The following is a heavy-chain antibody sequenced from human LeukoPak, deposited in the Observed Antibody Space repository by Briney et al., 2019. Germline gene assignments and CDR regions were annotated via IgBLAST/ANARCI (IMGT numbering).Heavy chain of an antibody. CDR3: ARHDFWSGYYTVQNAFDI. CDR2: INHSGST. CDR1: AYSINSGYY. D-gene: IGHD3-3*01. J-gene: IGHJ3*02. V-gene: IGHV4-34*01. Sequence: SETLSLTCAVSAYSINSGYYWGWIRQPPGKGLEWIGEINHSGSTNYNPSLKSRVTISVDTSKNQFSLKLSSVTAADTAVYYCARHDFWSGYYTVQNAFDIWGQGTMVTVSS.